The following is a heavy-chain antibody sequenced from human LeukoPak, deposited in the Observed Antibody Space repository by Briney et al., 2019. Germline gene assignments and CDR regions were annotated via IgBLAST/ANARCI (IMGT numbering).Heavy chain of an antibody. CDR1: GFTFSSYS. D-gene: IGHD6-13*01. CDR3: ARDAHSSSWYYCYGMDV. CDR2: ICSSSSYI. V-gene: IGHV3-21*01. Sequence: GGSLRLSCAASGFTFSSYSMNWVRQAPGKGLEWVSSICSSSSYIYYADSVKGRFTISRDNAKNSLYLQMNSLRAEDTAVYYCARDAHSSSWYYCYGMDVWGQGTTVTVSS. J-gene: IGHJ6*02.